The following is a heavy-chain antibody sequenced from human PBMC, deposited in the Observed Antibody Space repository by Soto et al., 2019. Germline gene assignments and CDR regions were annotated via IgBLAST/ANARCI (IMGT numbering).Heavy chain of an antibody. CDR2: IYYSGST. D-gene: IGHD1-1*01. CDR1: GGSISSGGYY. CDR3: ARETSGPFPDVLRMDYYHLAV. J-gene: IGHJ6*03. Sequence: SETLSLTCTVSGGSISSGGYYWSWIRQHPGKGLEWIGYIYYSGSTYYNPSLKSRVTISVDTSKNQFSLKLSSVTAADTAVYYCARETSGPFPDVLRMDYYHLAVWGKGTTVTVSS. V-gene: IGHV4-31*03.